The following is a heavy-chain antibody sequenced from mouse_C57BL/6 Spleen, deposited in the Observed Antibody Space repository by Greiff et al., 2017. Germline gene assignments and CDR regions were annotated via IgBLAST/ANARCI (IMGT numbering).Heavy chain of an antibody. CDR3: ARSQGDFDY. CDR2: IRNKANGYTT. J-gene: IGHJ2*01. CDR1: GFTFTDYY. Sequence: EVKVEESGGGLVQPGGSLSLSCAASGFTFTDYYMSWVRQPPGKALEWLGFIRNKANGYTTEYSASVKGRFTISRDNSQSILYLQMNALRAEDSATYYCARSQGDFDYWGQGTTLTVSS. V-gene: IGHV7-3*01.